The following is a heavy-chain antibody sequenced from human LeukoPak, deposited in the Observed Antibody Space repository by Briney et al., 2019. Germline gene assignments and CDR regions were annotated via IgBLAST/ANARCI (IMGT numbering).Heavy chain of an antibody. CDR1: GFTFRDYA. V-gene: IGHV3-23*01. D-gene: IGHD3-10*01. CDR2: ITGEGGGT. J-gene: IGHJ4*02. CDR3: VKGSSGSRPYYFHY. Sequence: PGASLRLSCAASGFTFRDYAMSWVRQAPGKGLEWLSAITGEGGGTWYADSVKGRFTISRDNSRNTLYLQMSSLRGEDTAFFFCVKGSSGSRPYYFHYWGQGSLVTVSS.